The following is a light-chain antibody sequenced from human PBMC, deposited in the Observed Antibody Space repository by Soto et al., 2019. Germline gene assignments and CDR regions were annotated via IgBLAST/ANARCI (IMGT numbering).Light chain of an antibody. CDR1: SSDVGGYQF. CDR2: EVT. J-gene: IGLJ3*02. CDR3: ASHAGSSHAWV. Sequence: QSDLTQPRSVSGSPGQSVTISCTGTSSDVGGYQFVSWYQQYPGKAPKVMIYEVTKRPSGVPDRFSGSKSGNTASLTVSGLQADDEADYYCASHAGSSHAWVFGGGTKVTVL. V-gene: IGLV2-11*01.